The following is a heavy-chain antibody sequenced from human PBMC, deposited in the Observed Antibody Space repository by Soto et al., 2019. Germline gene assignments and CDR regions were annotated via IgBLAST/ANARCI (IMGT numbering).Heavy chain of an antibody. J-gene: IGHJ6*02. Sequence: ASVKVSCKASGGTFSSYAISWVRQAPGQGVEWMGGIIPIFGTANYAQKFQGRVTITADESTSTAYMELSSLRSEDTAVYYCARLSQVGYYYYGMDVWGQGTTVTVSS. V-gene: IGHV1-69*13. CDR2: IIPIFGTA. D-gene: IGHD1-26*01. CDR1: GGTFSSYA. CDR3: ARLSQVGYYYYGMDV.